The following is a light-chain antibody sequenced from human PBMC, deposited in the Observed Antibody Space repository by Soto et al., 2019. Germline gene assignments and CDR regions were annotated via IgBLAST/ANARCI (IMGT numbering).Light chain of an antibody. CDR3: VLYVGSGIWV. J-gene: IGLJ3*02. CDR1: SESVSASYY. CDR2: STS. V-gene: IGLV8-61*01. Sequence: QTVVTQEPSFSVSPGGTVTLTCGLSSESVSASYYPSWYQQIPGQAPRTLIYSTSTRSSGVPDRFSGSILGDKAALTITGAQADDESDYYCVLYVGSGIWVFGGGTKLTVL.